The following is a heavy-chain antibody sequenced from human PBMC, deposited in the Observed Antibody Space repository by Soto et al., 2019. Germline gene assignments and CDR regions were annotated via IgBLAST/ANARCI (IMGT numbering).Heavy chain of an antibody. CDR1: GGSFRGYY. D-gene: IGHD2-21*02. V-gene: IGHV4-34*01. CDR2: INHSGST. Sequence: SETLSLTCAVYGGSFRGYYLSWIRQPPGKGLEWIGEINHSGSTNYNPSLKSRVTISVDTSKNQFSLKLSSVTAADTAVYYCARAWTVVTRLDYWGQGTLVTVSS. J-gene: IGHJ4*02. CDR3: ARAWTVVTRLDY.